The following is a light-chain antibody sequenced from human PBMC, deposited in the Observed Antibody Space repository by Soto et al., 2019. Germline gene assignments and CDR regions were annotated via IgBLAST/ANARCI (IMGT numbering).Light chain of an antibody. J-gene: IGLJ1*01. Sequence: QSVLTQPRSVSGSPGQSVTISCTGTSSDVGAYNYVSWYQQHPGKAPKLMTYDVSKRPSGVPDRFSGSKSGNTASLTISGLQAEDEADYYCCSYTAGGTIFGTGTKLTVL. CDR2: DVS. CDR3: CSYTAGGTI. CDR1: SSDVGAYNY. V-gene: IGLV2-11*01.